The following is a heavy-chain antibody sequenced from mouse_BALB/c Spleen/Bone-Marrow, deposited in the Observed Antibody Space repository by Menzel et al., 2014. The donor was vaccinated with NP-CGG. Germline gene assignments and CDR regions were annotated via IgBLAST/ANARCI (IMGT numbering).Heavy chain of an antibody. Sequence: DVHLVESGGGLVKPGGSLKLSCAASGFTFXSYGMSWVRQTPEKRLEWVATISGGGSYTYYPDSVKGRFTISRDNAKNNLYLQMSSLRSEDTALYYCARQYGSSYFDYWGQGTTLTVSS. D-gene: IGHD1-1*01. CDR2: ISGGGSYT. J-gene: IGHJ2*01. CDR1: GFTFXSYG. CDR3: ARQYGSSYFDY. V-gene: IGHV5-9-2*01.